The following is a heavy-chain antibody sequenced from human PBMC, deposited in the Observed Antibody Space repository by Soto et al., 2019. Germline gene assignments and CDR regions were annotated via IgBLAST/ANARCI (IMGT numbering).Heavy chain of an antibody. D-gene: IGHD2-2*02. J-gene: IGHJ5*02. CDR1: GGSFSGYY. V-gene: IGHV4-34*01. CDR2: INHSGST. CDR3: ARGGYGCSSTCCYTWDNWFDP. Sequence: QVQLQQWGAGLLKPSETLSLTCAVYGGSFSGYYWSWIRQPPGKGLEWIGEINHSGSTNYNPSLKSRVTISVDTSKNQFSLKLSSVTAADTAVYYCARGGYGCSSTCCYTWDNWFDPWGQGTLVTVSS.